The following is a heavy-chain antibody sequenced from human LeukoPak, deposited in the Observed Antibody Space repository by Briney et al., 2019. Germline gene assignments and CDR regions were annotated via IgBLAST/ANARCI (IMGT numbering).Heavy chain of an antibody. D-gene: IGHD5-24*01. CDR3: ASGKGYNRGFPLDY. V-gene: IGHV3-53*01. Sequence: GGSLRLSCAASGFTVSSSYMTWVRQAPGKGLEWVSVIRSGGSTVYADSVKGRFAISRDNSKNTLYLQLNSLRAEDTAVYYCASGKGYNRGFPLDYWGQGTLVTVSS. J-gene: IGHJ4*02. CDR1: GFTVSSSY. CDR2: IRSGGST.